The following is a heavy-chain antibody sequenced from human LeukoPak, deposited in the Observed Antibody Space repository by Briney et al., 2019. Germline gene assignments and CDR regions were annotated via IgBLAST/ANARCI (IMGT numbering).Heavy chain of an antibody. CDR3: ARLGWTYYYGSGSRPGFDY. D-gene: IGHD3-10*01. Sequence: SETLSLTCTVSGGSISSSSYYWGWIRQPPGKGLEWIGTIYYSGSTYYNPSLKSRVTISVDTSKNQFSLKLSSVTAADTAVYYCARLGWTYYYGSGSRPGFDYWGQGTLVTVSS. CDR2: IYYSGST. CDR1: GGSISSSSYY. J-gene: IGHJ4*02. V-gene: IGHV4-39*07.